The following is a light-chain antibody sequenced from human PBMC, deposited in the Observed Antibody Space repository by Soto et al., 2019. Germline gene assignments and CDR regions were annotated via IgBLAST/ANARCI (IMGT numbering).Light chain of an antibody. CDR2: GAS. CDR3: KQSGT. V-gene: IGKV3-20*01. Sequence: EIVLTQSPGTLSLSPGERATLSCRASQSVSSGFLAWYQQKPGQAPRLLIYGASSRATGIPDRFTGSGSGTDFTLTISRLEPEDFAVYYCKQSGTFGQGTKVEIK. CDR1: QSVSSGF. J-gene: IGKJ1*01.